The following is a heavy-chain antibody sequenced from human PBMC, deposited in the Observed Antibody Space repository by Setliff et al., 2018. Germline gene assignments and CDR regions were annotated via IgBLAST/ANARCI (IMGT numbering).Heavy chain of an antibody. J-gene: IGHJ3*01. CDR3: TRHEDRNKCTSSSCYRENDAFDV. D-gene: IGHD2-2*01. Sequence: PGESLKISCKVSGYIFTNYWIGWVRQMPGKGLEWMGVIYPGDSDTRYSPSFQGQVTISADKSINTAYLQWSSLKASDTAIYYCTRHEDRNKCTSSSCYRENDAFDVWGQGAMVTVSS. CDR2: IYPGDSDT. V-gene: IGHV5-51*01. CDR1: GYIFTNYW.